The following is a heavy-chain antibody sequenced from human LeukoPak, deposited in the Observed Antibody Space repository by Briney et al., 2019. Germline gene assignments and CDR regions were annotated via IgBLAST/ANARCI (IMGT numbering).Heavy chain of an antibody. V-gene: IGHV3-74*01. J-gene: IGHJ6*02. D-gene: IGHD1-26*01. CDR2: LPPDELGI. CDR1: GFTFTNYW. Sequence: GGSLRLSCAASGFTFTNYWMHWVRQAPGMGLVWVSRLPPDELGIIYADSVKGRFTVSRDNAKNTVYLQMNSLRAEDTAVYYCAKDHSGSYYFHYYYNGMDVWGQGTTVTVSS. CDR3: AKDHSGSYYFHYYYNGMDV.